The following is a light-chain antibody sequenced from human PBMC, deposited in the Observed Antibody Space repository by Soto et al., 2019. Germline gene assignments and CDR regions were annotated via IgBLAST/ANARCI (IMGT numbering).Light chain of an antibody. V-gene: IGLV2-14*01. CDR1: SSNIGAGYD. CDR3: SSYTRSSTLV. Sequence: QSVLTQPPSVSGAPGQRVTISCTGSSSNIGAGYDVHWYQQSPGKAPKLMIYEVTNRPSGVSNRFSGSKSGNTASLTISGLQAEDEADYYCSSYTRSSTLVFGGGTKLTVL. CDR2: EVT. J-gene: IGLJ3*02.